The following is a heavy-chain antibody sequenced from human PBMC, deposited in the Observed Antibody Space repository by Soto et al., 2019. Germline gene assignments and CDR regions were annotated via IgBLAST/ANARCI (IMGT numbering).Heavy chain of an antibody. CDR3: ARVFSDSSSFFDP. CDR2: VYYDGTS. D-gene: IGHD6-13*01. V-gene: IGHV4-59*12. Sequence: SETLSLTCTVSGDSISTYYWSWIRQPPGKGLEWIGYVYYDGTSKYNPSLKSRVAISVDTSKNQFSLKLSSVTAADTAVYYCARVFSDSSSFFDPWGQGTLVTVSS. CDR1: GDSISTYY. J-gene: IGHJ5*02.